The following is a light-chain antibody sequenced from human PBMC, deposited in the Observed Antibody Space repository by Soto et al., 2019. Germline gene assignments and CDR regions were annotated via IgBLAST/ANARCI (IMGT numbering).Light chain of an antibody. CDR3: SSYAGSNNFVV. V-gene: IGLV2-8*01. CDR1: SSDIGGYNY. Sequence: QSPLTQPPSASGSPGQSVTISCTGTSSDIGGYNYVSWYQQHPGKAPKLMIYELSKRPSGVPDRFSGSKSGNTASLTVSGLQAEDEADYYCSSYAGSNNFVVFGGGTKVTVL. CDR2: ELS. J-gene: IGLJ2*01.